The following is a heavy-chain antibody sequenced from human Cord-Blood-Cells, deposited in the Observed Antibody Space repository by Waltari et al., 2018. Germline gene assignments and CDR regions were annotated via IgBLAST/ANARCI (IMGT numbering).Heavy chain of an antibody. D-gene: IGHD3-10*01. J-gene: IGHJ2*01. Sequence: QLQLQESGPGLVKPSETLSLTCTVSGGSIRSSSYYWGWIRQPPGKGLEWIGSIYYSGSTYYNPSLKSRVTISVDTSKNQFSLKLSSVTAADTAVYYCASSFGSGSYYWYFDLWGRGTLVTVSS. CDR3: ASSFGSGSYYWYFDL. V-gene: IGHV4-39*01. CDR2: IYYSGST. CDR1: GGSIRSSSYY.